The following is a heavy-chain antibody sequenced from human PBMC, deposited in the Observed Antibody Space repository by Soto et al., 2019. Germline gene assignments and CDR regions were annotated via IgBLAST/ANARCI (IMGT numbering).Heavy chain of an antibody. V-gene: IGHV4-34*01. CDR2: INHSGST. D-gene: IGHD4-17*01. J-gene: IGHJ6*03. CDR1: GGSFSGYY. Sequence: QVQLHQWGAGLLKPSETLSLSCAVYGGSFSGYYWSWIRQAPGKGLEWIGEINHSGSTNYNPSLKSRVTMSVDTSKHHFSLKLYSVTAADTAVYYCARGENYGDSMWLRYYYYMDVWGKGTTVTVSS. CDR3: ARGENYGDSMWLRYYYYMDV.